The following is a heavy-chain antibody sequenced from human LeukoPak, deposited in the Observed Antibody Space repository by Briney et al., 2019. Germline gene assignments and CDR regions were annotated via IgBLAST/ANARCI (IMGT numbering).Heavy chain of an antibody. CDR3: ARDLSGITGYTYGRGIDY. Sequence: GGSLRLSCAASGFTFSSHRMSWVRQAPGKGLEWVANIKKDGSEKYYVDSVKGRFTISRDNAKTSLYLQMNSLRAEDTAMYYCARDLSGITGYTYGRGIDYWGQGTLVTVSS. J-gene: IGHJ4*02. D-gene: IGHD5-18*01. V-gene: IGHV3-7*01. CDR1: GFTFSSHR. CDR2: IKKDGSEK.